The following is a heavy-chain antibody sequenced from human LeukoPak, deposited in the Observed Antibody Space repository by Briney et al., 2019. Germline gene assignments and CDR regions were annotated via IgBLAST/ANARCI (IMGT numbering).Heavy chain of an antibody. CDR2: IKQDGSEK. J-gene: IGHJ6*04. CDR3: ARVEGHYYYYYGMDV. V-gene: IGHV3-7*03. Sequence: GGSLRLSCAASGFTFSSYWMSWVRQAPGKGLEWVANIKQDGSEKYYVDSVKGRFTISRDNAKNSLYLQMNSLRAEDTAVCYCARVEGHYYYYYGMDVWGKGTTVTVSS. CDR1: GFTFSSYW.